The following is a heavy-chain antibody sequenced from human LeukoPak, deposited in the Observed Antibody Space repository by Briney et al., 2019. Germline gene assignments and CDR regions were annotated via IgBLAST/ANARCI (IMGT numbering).Heavy chain of an antibody. J-gene: IGHJ4*02. CDR3: ARRYYYDSSGYSDY. CDR1: GNSFTTYW. CDR2: IYPGDSDT. D-gene: IGHD3-22*01. V-gene: IGHV5-51*01. Sequence: GESLKISCKDSGNSFTTYWIAWVGQMPGKGLEWMGSIYPGDSDTRYSPSFQGQVTISADKSISTAYLQWSSLKASDTAMYYCARRYYYDSSGYSDYWGQGTLVTASS.